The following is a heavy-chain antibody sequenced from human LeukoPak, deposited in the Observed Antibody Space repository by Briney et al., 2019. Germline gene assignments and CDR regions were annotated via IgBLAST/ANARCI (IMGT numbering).Heavy chain of an antibody. J-gene: IGHJ6*02. CDR1: GGSISSYY. Sequence: PSETPSLTCTGSGGSISSYYWSWIPQPAGKGLEWIGRIYTSGSTNYNPSLKSRVTMSVDTSKNQFSLKLSSVTAADTAVYYCALSVFRYYYGMEVWGQGTPVTVSS. V-gene: IGHV4-4*07. CDR2: IYTSGST. D-gene: IGHD3-16*02. CDR3: ALSVFRYYYGMEV.